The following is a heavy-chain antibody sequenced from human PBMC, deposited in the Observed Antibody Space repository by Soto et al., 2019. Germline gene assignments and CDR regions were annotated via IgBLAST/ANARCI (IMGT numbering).Heavy chain of an antibody. CDR1: GFTFSNNG. Sequence: QVQLVESGGGVVQPGRSLRLSCVASGFTFSNNGIHWVRQAPGKGLEWVAVISSDGSKKYYADSVKGRFTISRDNSKNTLYLHMNRLSAEDAAVYSCAMGLCGGSSRFDYWGQGTLVTVSS. J-gene: IGHJ4*02. V-gene: IGHV3-30*03. CDR3: AMGLCGGSSRFDY. CDR2: ISSDGSKK. D-gene: IGHD2-15*01.